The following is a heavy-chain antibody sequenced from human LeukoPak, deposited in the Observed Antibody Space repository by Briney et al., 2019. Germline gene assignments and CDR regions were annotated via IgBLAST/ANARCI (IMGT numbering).Heavy chain of an antibody. V-gene: IGHV1-24*01. CDR2: FDPEDGET. D-gene: IGHD5-12*01. J-gene: IGHJ3*02. CDR1: GYTLTELS. Sequence: GPVKVSCKVSGYTLTELSMHGVRQAPGKGLEWMGGFDPEDGETVYAQKFQGRVTMTEDTSTDTAYMELSSLRSEDTAVYYCATGLGWLKNASDIWGQGTMVTVSS. CDR3: ATGLGWLKNASDI.